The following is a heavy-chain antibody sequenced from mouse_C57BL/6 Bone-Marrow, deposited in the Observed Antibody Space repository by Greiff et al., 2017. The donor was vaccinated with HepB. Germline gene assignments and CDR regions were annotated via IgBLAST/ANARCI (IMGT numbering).Heavy chain of an antibody. CDR2: IDPSDSYT. Sequence: VQLQQPGAELVMPGASVKLSCKASGYTFTSYWMHWVKQRPGQGLEWIGEIDPSDSYTNYNQKFKGKSTLTVDKSSSTAYMQLSSLTSEDSAVYYCARYYGYHHWGQGTSVTVSS. J-gene: IGHJ4*01. CDR3: ARYYGYHH. D-gene: IGHD2-2*01. V-gene: IGHV1-69*01. CDR1: GYTFTSYW.